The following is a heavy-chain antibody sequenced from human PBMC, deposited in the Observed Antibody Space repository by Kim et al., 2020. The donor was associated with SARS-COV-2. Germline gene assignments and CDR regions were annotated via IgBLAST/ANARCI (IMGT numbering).Heavy chain of an antibody. CDR3: TTDWEERHYVLRYFDWLFPFDP. J-gene: IGHJ5*02. CDR1: GFTFSNAW. V-gene: IGHV3-15*01. CDR2: IKSKTDGGTT. D-gene: IGHD3-9*01. Sequence: GGSLRLSCAASGFTFSNAWMSWVRQAPGKGLEWVGRIKSKTDGGTTDYAAPVKGRFTISRDDSKNTLYLQMNSLKTEDTAVYYCTTDWEERHYVLRYFDWLFPFDPWGQGTLVTVSS.